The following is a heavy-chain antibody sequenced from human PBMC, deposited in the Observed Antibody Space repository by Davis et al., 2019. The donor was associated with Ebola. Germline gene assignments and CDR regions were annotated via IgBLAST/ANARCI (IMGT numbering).Heavy chain of an antibody. V-gene: IGHV3-30*18. CDR1: GFTFSSYG. D-gene: IGHD6-13*01. CDR3: AKDPRASWAAAGTLGWFDP. Sequence: GESLKISCAASGFTFSSYGMHWVRQAPGKGLEWVAVISYDGSNKYYADSVKGRFTISRDNSKNTLYLQMNSLRAEDTAVYYCAKDPRASWAAAGTLGWFDPWGQGTLVTVSS. J-gene: IGHJ5*02. CDR2: ISYDGSNK.